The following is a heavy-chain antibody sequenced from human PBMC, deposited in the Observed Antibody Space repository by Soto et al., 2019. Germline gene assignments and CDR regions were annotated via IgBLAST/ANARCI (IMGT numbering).Heavy chain of an antibody. CDR3: ARVDFGGNSYYFDY. CDR1: GFTFSDYG. D-gene: IGHD1-7*01. J-gene: IGHJ4*02. V-gene: IGHV3-33*01. Sequence: GGSLRLSCVASGFTFSDYGIHWVRQAPDKGLEWVAVVWFDGSIQYYGDSVKGRFTISRDNSNNTVDLQMNNLRAEDTAVCYCARVDFGGNSYYFDYWGQGTPVTVSS. CDR2: VWFDGSIQ.